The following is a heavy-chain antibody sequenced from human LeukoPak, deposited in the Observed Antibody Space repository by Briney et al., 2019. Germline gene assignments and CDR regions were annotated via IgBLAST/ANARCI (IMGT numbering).Heavy chain of an antibody. CDR2: ISGSGGST. CDR1: GFTFSDYG. CDR3: ARAAFGVAPPLDY. V-gene: IGHV3-23*01. D-gene: IGHD3-3*01. J-gene: IGHJ4*02. Sequence: GGSLRLSCAASGFTFSDYGMHWVRQAPGKGLEWVSAISGSGGSTYYADSVKGRFTISRDNSKNTLYLQMNSLRAEDTAVYYCARAAFGVAPPLDYWGQGTLVTVSS.